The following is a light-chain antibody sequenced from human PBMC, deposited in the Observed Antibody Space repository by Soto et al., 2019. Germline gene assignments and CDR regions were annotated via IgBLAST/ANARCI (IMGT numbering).Light chain of an antibody. CDR2: GAS. V-gene: IGKV3-15*01. J-gene: IGKJ1*01. CDR3: QQYNNWLRT. Sequence: EIVMELSPAAVSVSPEERATLSCRASQSVSSNLAWYQQKPGQAPRLLIYGASTRATGIPARFSGSGSGTEFTLTISSLQSEDFAVYYCQQYNNWLRTFGQGTKVDI. CDR1: QSVSSN.